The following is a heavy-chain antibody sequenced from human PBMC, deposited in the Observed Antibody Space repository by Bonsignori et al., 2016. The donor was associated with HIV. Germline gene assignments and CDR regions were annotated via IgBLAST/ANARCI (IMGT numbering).Heavy chain of an antibody. Sequence: WIRQPPGKGLEWVSSISSSTSYIYYADSVKGRFTISRDNAKNSLYLQMNSLRAEDTAVYYCARAVGMGYYYYYMDVWSKGTTVTVSS. CDR2: ISSSTSYI. J-gene: IGHJ6*03. CDR3: ARAVGMGYYYYYMDV. V-gene: IGHV3-21*01. D-gene: IGHD2-21*01.